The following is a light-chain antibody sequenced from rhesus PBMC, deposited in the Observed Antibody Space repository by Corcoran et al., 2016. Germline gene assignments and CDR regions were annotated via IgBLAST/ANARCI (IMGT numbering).Light chain of an antibody. CDR2: DVT. CDR3: CSYAGSNTYI. V-gene: IGLV2-23*01. CDR1: ASDIGDYNY. J-gene: IGLJ1*01. Sequence: QAALTQPPSVSGSPGQSVTISCTGTASDIGDYNYVSWYQQHPGRAPKLMIYDVTKRPSGVSDRFSGSKSGNTASLTISGLQPEDEADYYCCSYAGSNTYIFGPATRLTVL.